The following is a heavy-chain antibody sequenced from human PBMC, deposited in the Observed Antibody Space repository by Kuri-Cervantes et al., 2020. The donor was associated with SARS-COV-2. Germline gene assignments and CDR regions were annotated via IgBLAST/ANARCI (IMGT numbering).Heavy chain of an antibody. CDR2: IIPIVGVP. CDR1: GGSFSSYA. J-gene: IGHJ4*02. CDR3: ARPHGYGIYYFDY. V-gene: IGHV1-69*04. Sequence: SVKVSCKTSGGSFSSYAISWVRQAPGQGLEWMGRIIPIVGVPNYAQNFQGRVTITADTSTSTVYMELSSLRSEDTAVYYCARPHGYGIYYFDYWGQGTLVTVSS. D-gene: IGHD5-12*01.